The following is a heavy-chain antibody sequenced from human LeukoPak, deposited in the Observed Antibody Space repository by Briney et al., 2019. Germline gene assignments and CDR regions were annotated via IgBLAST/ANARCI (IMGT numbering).Heavy chain of an antibody. CDR2: IYYSGST. V-gene: IGHV4-39*01. Sequence: SETLSLTCTVSGGSISSSSYYWGWIRQPPGKGLEWIGSIYYSGSTYYNPSLKSRVTISVDTSKNQFSLKLSSVTAADTAVYYCARRAYSSSSSAFDIWGQGTMVTVSS. CDR3: ARRAYSSSSSAFDI. D-gene: IGHD6-6*01. CDR1: GGSISSSSYY. J-gene: IGHJ3*02.